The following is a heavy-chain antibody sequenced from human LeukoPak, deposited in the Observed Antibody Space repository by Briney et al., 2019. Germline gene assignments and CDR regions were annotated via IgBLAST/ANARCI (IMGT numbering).Heavy chain of an antibody. Sequence: GRCLRPACAPAAPTVSSYAMSWVRPPPGKGLGWDSAISVSGETTYYAAAVKGRFTISRENSENSLYLQMSSLGADDTAVYYCAKAGGYGSGSYYNHFDYWGQGTLVTVSS. CDR1: APTVSSYA. CDR2: ISVSGETT. CDR3: AKAGGYGSGSYYNHFDY. V-gene: IGHV3-23*01. J-gene: IGHJ4*02. D-gene: IGHD3-10*01.